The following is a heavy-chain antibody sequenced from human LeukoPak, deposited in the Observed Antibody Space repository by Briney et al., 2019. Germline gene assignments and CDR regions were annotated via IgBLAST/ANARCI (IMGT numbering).Heavy chain of an antibody. J-gene: IGHJ4*02. CDR2: IYYSGST. V-gene: IGHV4-31*03. CDR1: GGSISSGGYY. D-gene: IGHD6-13*01. CDR3: ASGPAAGNTNFDY. Sequence: PSETLSLTCTVSGGSISSGGYYWSWIRQHPGKGLEWIGYIYYSGSTYYNPSLKSRVTISVDTSKNQFSLKLSSVTAADTAVYYCASGPAAGNTNFDYWGQGTLVTVSS.